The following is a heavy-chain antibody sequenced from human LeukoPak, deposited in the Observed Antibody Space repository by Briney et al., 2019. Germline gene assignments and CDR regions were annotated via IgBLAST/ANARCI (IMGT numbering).Heavy chain of an antibody. D-gene: IGHD1-1*01. CDR1: GYTFTSYY. J-gene: IGHJ4*02. Sequence: EASATVSCKTSGYTFTSYYMHWVRQAPGQGLEWMGIINPSGGSTSYAQKFQGRVTMTRDTSTSTVYMELSSLRSEDTAVYYCAREWLRVTTGTTGDFDYWGQGTLVTVSS. CDR2: INPSGGST. V-gene: IGHV1-46*01. CDR3: AREWLRVTTGTTGDFDY.